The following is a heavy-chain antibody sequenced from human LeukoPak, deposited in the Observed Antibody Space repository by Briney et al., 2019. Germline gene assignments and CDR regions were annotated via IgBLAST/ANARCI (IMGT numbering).Heavy chain of an antibody. CDR3: AKDLRQGSSSWYPEYYFDY. CDR2: ISYDGSNK. Sequence: PGGSLRLSCAASGFTFSSYGMHWVRQAPGKGLEGVAVISYDGSNKYYADSVKGRFTISRDNSKNTLYLQMNSLRAEDTAVYYCAKDLRQGSSSWYPEYYFDYWGQGTLVTVSS. V-gene: IGHV3-30*18. J-gene: IGHJ4*02. CDR1: GFTFSSYG. D-gene: IGHD6-13*01.